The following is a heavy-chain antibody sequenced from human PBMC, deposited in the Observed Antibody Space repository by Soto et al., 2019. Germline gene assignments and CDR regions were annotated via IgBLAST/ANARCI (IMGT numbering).Heavy chain of an antibody. Sequence: LRLSCAASGFTFSSYGMHWVRQAPGKGLEWVAVISYDGSNKYYADSVKGRFTISRDNSKNTLYLQMNSLRAEDTAVYYCAKDRSSSARVTGYDMDVWGQGTTVTVSS. CDR3: AKDRSSSARVTGYDMDV. CDR2: ISYDGSNK. CDR1: GFTFSSYG. D-gene: IGHD6-6*01. V-gene: IGHV3-30*18. J-gene: IGHJ6*02.